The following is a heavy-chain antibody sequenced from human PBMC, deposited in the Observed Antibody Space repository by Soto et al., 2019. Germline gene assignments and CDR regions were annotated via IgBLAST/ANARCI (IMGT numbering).Heavy chain of an antibody. Sequence: PGVSLRLSCAASGITFSNAWMTWVRQAPGKGLEWVGRIKSITDGGTTDYAAPVKGRFTISRDDSKDTLCLQMNNLRTEDTAVYHCTTDSADIVVVPATFGMDVWGQGTTVTVSS. CDR3: TTDSADIVVVPATFGMDV. J-gene: IGHJ6*02. CDR2: IKSITDGGTT. D-gene: IGHD2-2*01. CDR1: GITFSNAW. V-gene: IGHV3-15*01.